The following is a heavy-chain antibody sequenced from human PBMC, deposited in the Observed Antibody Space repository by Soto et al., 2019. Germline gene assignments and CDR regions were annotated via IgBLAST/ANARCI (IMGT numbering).Heavy chain of an antibody. V-gene: IGHV4-39*01. Sequence: SETLSLTCTVSGGSISSSSYYWGWIRQPPGKGLEWIGSIYYSGSTYYNPSLKSRVTISVDTSKNQFSLKLSSVTAADTAVYYCASGDTIFGVVIMPPYNYMDVWGKGTTVTVSS. CDR1: GGSISSSSYY. D-gene: IGHD3-3*01. J-gene: IGHJ6*03. CDR3: ASGDTIFGVVIMPPYNYMDV. CDR2: IYYSGST.